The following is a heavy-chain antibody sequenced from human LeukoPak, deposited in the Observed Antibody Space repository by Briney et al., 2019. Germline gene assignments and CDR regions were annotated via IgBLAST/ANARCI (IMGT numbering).Heavy chain of an antibody. J-gene: IGHJ4*02. CDR3: ARHLTSEYSSGWYYVDY. CDR1: GGSISSSSYY. CDR2: IYYSGST. Sequence: SETLSLTYTVSGGSISSSSYYWGWIRQPPGKGLEWIGSIYYSGSTNYNPSLKSRVTISVDTSKNQFSLKLSSVTATDRAVYYCARHLTSEYSSGWYYVDYWGQGTLVTVSS. D-gene: IGHD6-19*01. V-gene: IGHV4-39*01.